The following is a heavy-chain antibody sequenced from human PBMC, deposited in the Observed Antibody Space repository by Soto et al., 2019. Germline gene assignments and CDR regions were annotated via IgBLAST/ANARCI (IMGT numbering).Heavy chain of an antibody. CDR1: GYSFTDYH. J-gene: IGHJ6*02. CDR3: ARGDSTDCSNGVCSFFYNHDMDV. D-gene: IGHD2-8*01. CDR2: INPKSGGT. V-gene: IGHV1-2*04. Sequence: GASSEVSCKASGYSFTDYHIHWVRQAPGQGLEWLGRINPKSGGTSTAQKFQGWVTMTTDTSISTASMELTRLTSDDTAIYYCARGDSTDCSNGVCSFFYNHDMDVWGQGTTVTVS.